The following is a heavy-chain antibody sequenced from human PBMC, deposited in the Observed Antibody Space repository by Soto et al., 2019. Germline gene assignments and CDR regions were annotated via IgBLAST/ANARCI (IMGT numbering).Heavy chain of an antibody. CDR3: ASESKLYVYYCMDN. V-gene: IGHV3-30*03. D-gene: IGHD3-16*01. CDR2: IYYDGSNK. J-gene: IGHJ6*02. CDR1: GFTFSSYG. Sequence: PGESLTLSCAASGFTFSSYGMHWVRQAPAKGLAWVAVIYYDGSNKYYAASVKGRFTISRANSKNTLYLQMNSMTAEDTAVYYCASESKLYVYYCMDNWGQGTTVPVSS.